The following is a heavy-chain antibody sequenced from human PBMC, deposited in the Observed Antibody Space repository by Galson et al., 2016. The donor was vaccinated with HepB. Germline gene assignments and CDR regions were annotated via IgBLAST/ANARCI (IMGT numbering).Heavy chain of an antibody. J-gene: IGHJ6*01. Sequence: SLRLSCAASGFTFSSYAMNWVRQAPGKGLEWVAGTWSDGKNKYYSDSVKGRFTISRDNSDNTLDLQIDRLGVEDTAVYYCARDSSYDDYHYKYGMDFWGQGTTVTVSS. CDR1: GFTFSSYA. V-gene: IGHV3-33*01. D-gene: IGHD3-3*01. CDR2: TWSDGKNK. CDR3: ARDSSYDDYHYKYGMDF.